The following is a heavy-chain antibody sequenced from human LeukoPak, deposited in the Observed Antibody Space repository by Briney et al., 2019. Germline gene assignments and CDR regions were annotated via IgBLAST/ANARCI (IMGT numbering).Heavy chain of an antibody. CDR2: ISAYNGNT. CDR3: AREAGYYDSSGYYYFDY. J-gene: IGHJ4*02. CDR1: GYTFTIYG. Sequence: ASVKASCKASGYTFTIYGISWVRQAPGQGLEWMGWISAYNGNTNYAQKLQGRVTMTTDTSTSTAYMELRSLRSDDTAVYYCAREAGYYDSSGYYYFDYWGQGTLVTVSS. D-gene: IGHD3-22*01. V-gene: IGHV1-18*01.